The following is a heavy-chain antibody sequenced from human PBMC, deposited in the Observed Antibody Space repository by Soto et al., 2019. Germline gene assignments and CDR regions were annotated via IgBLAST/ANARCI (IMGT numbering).Heavy chain of an antibody. Sequence: PGGSLRLSCAASGFTSSSYAMSWVRQAPGRGLEWVSAIRCSGGSTYYADSVKGRFTISSDNSRNALYLQMNSMRAEATAVYYCAKEVKSRAYGPENWFDPWGQGTLVTVSS. CDR3: AKEVKSRAYGPENWFDP. V-gene: IGHV3-23*01. CDR2: IRCSGGST. CDR1: GFTSSSYA. D-gene: IGHD3-10*01. J-gene: IGHJ5*02.